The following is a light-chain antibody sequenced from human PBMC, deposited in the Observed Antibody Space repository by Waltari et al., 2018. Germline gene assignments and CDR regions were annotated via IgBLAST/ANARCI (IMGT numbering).Light chain of an antibody. CDR1: QGINNN. CDR3: QYAYGTPFT. Sequence: DIQMTQSPSSLSASVGDRVTITCQASQGINNNLAWYQLKPGKVPKLPIYKASTLQSGVPSRFSGSGSGTDFTLTISSLQPEDFATYYCQYAYGTPFTFGPGTKLDIK. CDR2: KAS. V-gene: IGKV1-NL1*01. J-gene: IGKJ3*01.